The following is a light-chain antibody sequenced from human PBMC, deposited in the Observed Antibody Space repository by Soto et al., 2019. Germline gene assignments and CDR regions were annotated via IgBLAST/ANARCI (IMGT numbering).Light chain of an antibody. CDR1: TGDVTSGHY. J-gene: IGLJ1*01. V-gene: IGLV7-46*01. CDR3: LLSYSGASYV. Sequence: QAVMTQEPSLTVSPGGTVTITCGSSTGDVTSGHYPYWFQQKPGQAPRTLIYDTSNKHSWTPARFSGSLLGGKAALTLSGAQTEDEAEYYCLLSYSGASYVFGTGTKLTVL. CDR2: DTS.